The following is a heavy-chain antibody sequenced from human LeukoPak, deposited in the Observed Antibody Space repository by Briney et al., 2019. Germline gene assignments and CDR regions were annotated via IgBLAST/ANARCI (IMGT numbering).Heavy chain of an antibody. CDR2: ISDSGSLT. CDR3: AKDARRTDGWYYFDY. V-gene: IGHV3-23*01. D-gene: IGHD6-19*01. J-gene: IGHJ4*02. CDR1: GFTFSSYA. Sequence: PGGSLRLSCAASGFTFSSYAMSWVRQAPGKGLEWVSVISDSGSLTYYADSVKGRFTISRDNSKKTLFLQLNSLRAEDTAIYYCAKDARRTDGWYYFDYWGQGALVTVSS.